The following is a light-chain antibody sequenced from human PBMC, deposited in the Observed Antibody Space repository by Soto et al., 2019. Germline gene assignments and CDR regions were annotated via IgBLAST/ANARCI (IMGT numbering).Light chain of an antibody. V-gene: IGLV1-40*01. CDR2: GNS. CDR3: QSYDSSLSRV. Sequence: QSVLTQPPSVSGAPGQRVTISCTGSSSNIGAGYDVHWYQQLPGTAPKLLIYGNSNRPSGVPDRFSGSKPGTSASLAITGLQAEDEADYYCQSYDSSLSRVFGGGTKLTVL. J-gene: IGLJ2*01. CDR1: SSNIGAGYD.